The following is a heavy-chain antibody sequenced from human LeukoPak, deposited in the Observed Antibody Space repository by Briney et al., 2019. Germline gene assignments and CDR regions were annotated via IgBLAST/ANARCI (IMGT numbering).Heavy chain of an antibody. CDR2: IYYSGST. J-gene: IGHJ4*02. V-gene: IGHV4-59*01. D-gene: IGHD1-26*01. Sequence: PSETLSLTCTVSGGSISSYYWTWIRQPPGKGLEWIGYIYYSGSTNYNPSLKSRVTISVDTSKNQFSLKLSSVTAADTAVYYCARGVVGATWIDYWGQRTLVTVSS. CDR1: GGSISSYY. CDR3: ARGVVGATWIDY.